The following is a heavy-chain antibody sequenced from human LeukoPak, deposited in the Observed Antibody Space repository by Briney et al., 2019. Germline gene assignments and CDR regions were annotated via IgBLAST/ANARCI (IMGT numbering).Heavy chain of an antibody. D-gene: IGHD4-17*01. Sequence: GASVKVSCKASGYTFTSYGISWVRQAPGQGLEWMGWISAYNGNTNYVQKLQGRVTMTTDTSTSTAYMELRSLRSDDTAVYYCATVGDYGYLLVGYFQHWGQGTLVTVSS. CDR1: GYTFTSYG. CDR3: ATVGDYGYLLVGYFQH. V-gene: IGHV1-18*01. CDR2: ISAYNGNT. J-gene: IGHJ1*01.